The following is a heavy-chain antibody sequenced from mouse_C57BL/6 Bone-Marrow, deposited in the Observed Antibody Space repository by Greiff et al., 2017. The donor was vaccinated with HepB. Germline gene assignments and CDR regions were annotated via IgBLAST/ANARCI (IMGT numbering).Heavy chain of an antibody. V-gene: IGHV5-4*01. J-gene: IGHJ1*03. CDR3: ARDRYYGSTPYWYFDV. CDR2: ISDGGSYT. D-gene: IGHD1-1*01. CDR1: GFTFSSYA. Sequence: VQLKESGGGLVKPGGSLKLSCAASGFTFSSYAMSWVRQTPEKRLEWVATISDGGSYTYYPDNVKGRFTISRDNAKNNLYLQMSHLKSEDTAMYYCARDRYYGSTPYWYFDVWGTGTTVTVSS.